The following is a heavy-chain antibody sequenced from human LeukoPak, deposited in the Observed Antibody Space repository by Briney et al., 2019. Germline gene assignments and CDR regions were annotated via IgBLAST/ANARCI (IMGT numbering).Heavy chain of an antibody. J-gene: IGHJ4*02. Sequence: GSLRLSCAASGFAFSSYAMSWVRQAPGKGLEWVSAISGSGGSTYYADSVKGRFTISRDNSKNTLYLQMNSLRAEDTAVYYCAKTVLVPYYFDYWGQGTLVTVSS. CDR3: AKTVLVPYYFDY. CDR1: GFAFSSYA. V-gene: IGHV3-23*01. D-gene: IGHD3-3*01. CDR2: ISGSGGST.